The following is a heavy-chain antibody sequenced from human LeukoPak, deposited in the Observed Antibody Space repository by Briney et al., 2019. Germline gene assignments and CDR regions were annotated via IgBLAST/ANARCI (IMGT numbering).Heavy chain of an antibody. J-gene: IGHJ4*02. D-gene: IGHD6-13*01. CDR2: IYSGGST. Sequence: PGGSLRLSCAASEFSVGSNYMTWVRQAPGKGLEWVSLIYSGGSTYYADSVKGRFTISRDNSKNTLYLQMNSLRAEDTAVYYCARGLRGSSWLSFDYWGQGTLVIVSS. CDR1: EFSVGSNY. V-gene: IGHV3-66*01. CDR3: ARGLRGSSWLSFDY.